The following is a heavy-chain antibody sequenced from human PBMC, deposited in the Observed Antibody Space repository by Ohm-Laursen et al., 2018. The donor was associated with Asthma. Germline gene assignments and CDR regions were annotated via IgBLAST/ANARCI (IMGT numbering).Heavy chain of an antibody. CDR3: ARDRDSSYYYYGMDV. CDR1: GYTFTSYG. V-gene: IGHV1-18*01. J-gene: IGHJ6*02. D-gene: IGHD6-13*01. Sequence: GSSVKVSCKASGYTFTSYGISWVRQAPGQGPEWMGWISAYNGNTNYAQKLQGRVTMTTDTSTSTAYMELRSLRSDDTAVYYCARDRDSSYYYYGMDVWGQGTTVTVSS. CDR2: ISAYNGNT.